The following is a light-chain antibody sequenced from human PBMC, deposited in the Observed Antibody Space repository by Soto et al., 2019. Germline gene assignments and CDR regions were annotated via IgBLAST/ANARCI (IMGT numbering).Light chain of an antibody. J-gene: IGKJ4*01. CDR1: QSVSSNY. CDR3: HQYFSSPLT. Sequence: DIVLTQSPGTLSLSPGERATLSFRASQSVSSNYLAWYQQKPGQAPRLLIYGASSRATGIPDRFSGSGSETDFTHTISSLQAEDVAVYYCHQYFSSPLTFGGGTKVDIK. CDR2: GAS. V-gene: IGKV3-20*01.